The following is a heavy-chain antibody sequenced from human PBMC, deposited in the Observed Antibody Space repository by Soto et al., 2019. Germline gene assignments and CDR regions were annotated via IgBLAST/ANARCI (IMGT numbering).Heavy chain of an antibody. V-gene: IGHV2-70*17. J-gene: IGHJ6*04. Sequence: SGPTLVNPTQTLTLTCSFSGFSLTTSGMCVSWIRQPPGKALEWLARIDWDDDKFYSTSLMTRLTISKDTSKNQVVLTVTNMDPVDTATYYCVRIQGRTSMDVWGEGTTVTVSS. CDR1: GFSLTTSGMC. CDR2: IDWDDDK. D-gene: IGHD1-1*01. CDR3: VRIQGRTSMDV.